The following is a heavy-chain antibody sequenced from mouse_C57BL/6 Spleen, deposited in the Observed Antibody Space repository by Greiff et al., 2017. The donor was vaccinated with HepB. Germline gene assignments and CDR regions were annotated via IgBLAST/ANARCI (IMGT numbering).Heavy chain of an antibody. CDR3: ARDYYGSSYGYFEV. J-gene: IGHJ1*03. D-gene: IGHD1-1*01. Sequence: VKLLESGPELVKPGASVKISCKASGYAFSSSWMNWVKQRPGKGLEWIGRIYPGDGDTNYNGKFKGKATLTADISSSTAYMQLSSLTSEDSSVYLCARDYYGSSYGYFEVGGKGNTVTVSS. CDR1: GYAFSSSW. CDR2: IYPGDGDT. V-gene: IGHV1-82*01.